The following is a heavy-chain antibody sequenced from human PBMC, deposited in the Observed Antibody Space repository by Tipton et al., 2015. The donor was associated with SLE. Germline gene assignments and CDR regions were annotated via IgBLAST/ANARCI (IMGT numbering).Heavy chain of an antibody. CDR3: ARGRATLDY. Sequence: SLRLSCAASGFTVSSNYMSWVRQAPGKGLEWVAVIWYDGSNKYYADSVKGRFTISRDNSKNTLYLQMNSLRAEDTAVYYCARGRATLDYWGQGTLVTVSS. D-gene: IGHD1-26*01. CDR1: GFTVSSNY. V-gene: IGHV3-33*08. CDR2: IWYDGSNK. J-gene: IGHJ4*02.